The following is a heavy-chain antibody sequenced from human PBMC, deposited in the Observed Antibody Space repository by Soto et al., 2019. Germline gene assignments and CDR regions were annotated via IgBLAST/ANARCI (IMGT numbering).Heavy chain of an antibody. CDR2: IIPIFGTA. V-gene: IGHV1-69*13. CDR1: GGTFSSYA. Sequence: ASVKVSCKASGGTFSSYAISWVRQAPGQGLEWMGGIIPIFGTANYAQKFQGRGTIAADESTSTAYMELSSLRSEDTAVYYCARGNLKLSGYNWFDPWGQGTLVTVSS. J-gene: IGHJ5*02. CDR3: ARGNLKLSGYNWFDP. D-gene: IGHD1-26*01.